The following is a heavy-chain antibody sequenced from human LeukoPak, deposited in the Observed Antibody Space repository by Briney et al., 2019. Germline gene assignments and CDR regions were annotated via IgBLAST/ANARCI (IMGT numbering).Heavy chain of an antibody. CDR3: ARVVGSSGTLDS. CDR2: ISSSSGYI. CDR1: GFPFSRYT. V-gene: IGHV3-21*01. Sequence: GGSLRLSCAASGFPFSRYTMNWVRQAPGEGLEWVSSISSSSGYIYYADSVKGRFTISRDNAKNSLYLQMNSLRVEDTAVYYCARVVGSSGTLDSWGQGTLVTVSS. D-gene: IGHD3-22*01. J-gene: IGHJ4*02.